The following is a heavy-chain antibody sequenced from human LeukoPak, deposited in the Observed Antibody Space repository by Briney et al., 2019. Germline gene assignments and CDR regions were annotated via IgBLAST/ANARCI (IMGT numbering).Heavy chain of an antibody. Sequence: GSLRLSCAASGFTFSSYAMHWVRQAPGKGLEWVAVISYDGSNKYYADSVKGRFTISRDNSKNTLYLQMNSLRAEDTAVYYCALKKVLDAFDIWGQGTMVTVSS. CDR2: ISYDGSNK. J-gene: IGHJ3*02. V-gene: IGHV3-30*04. CDR1: GFTFSSYA. CDR3: ALKKVLDAFDI.